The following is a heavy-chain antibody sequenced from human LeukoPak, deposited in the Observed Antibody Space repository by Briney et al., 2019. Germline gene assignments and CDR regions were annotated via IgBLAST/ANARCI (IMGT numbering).Heavy chain of an antibody. J-gene: IGHJ5*02. CDR3: ARYSGYSVQNWFDP. D-gene: IGHD5/OR15-5a*01. Sequence: ASVKVSGKASGYTFTSYGISWVRQAPGQGLEWMGWISAYNGNTNYAQKLQGRVTMTTDTSTSTAYMELRSLRSDDTAVYYCARYSGYSVQNWFDPWGQGTLVTVSS. V-gene: IGHV1-18*01. CDR2: ISAYNGNT. CDR1: GYTFTSYG.